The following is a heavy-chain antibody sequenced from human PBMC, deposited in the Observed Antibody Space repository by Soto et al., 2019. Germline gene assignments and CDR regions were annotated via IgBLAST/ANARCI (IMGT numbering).Heavy chain of an antibody. J-gene: IGHJ4*02. CDR2: IWYDGSNK. CDR1: GFTFSSYG. CDR3: ARDFVEDCTNGVCSIAGLDY. Sequence: PGGSLRLSCAASGFTFSSYGMHWVRQAPGKGLEWVAVIWYDGSNKYYAGSVKGRFTISRDNSKNTLYLQMNSLRAEDTAVYYCARDFVEDCTNGVCSIAGLDYWGQGTLVTVSS. D-gene: IGHD2-8*01. V-gene: IGHV3-33*01.